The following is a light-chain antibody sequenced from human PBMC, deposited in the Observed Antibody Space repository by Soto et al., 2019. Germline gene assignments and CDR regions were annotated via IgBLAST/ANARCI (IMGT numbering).Light chain of an antibody. CDR3: QQYDSYPLT. CDR2: RAS. V-gene: IGKV1-5*03. J-gene: IGKJ3*01. Sequence: DSEMTQSPSTLSASVGDRVTITCRASQSVSSWLAWYQQKPAKVPALLIYRASSLDSGVPSRFSGRGSGTKFTLTISILQDDDFATYYCQQYDSYPLTFGPGTKVDIK. CDR1: QSVSSW.